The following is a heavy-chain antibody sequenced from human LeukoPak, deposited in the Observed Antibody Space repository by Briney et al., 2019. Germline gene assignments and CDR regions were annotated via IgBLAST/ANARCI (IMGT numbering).Heavy chain of an antibody. D-gene: IGHD3-22*01. V-gene: IGHV3-23*01. Sequence: GGSLRLSCAASGFTFSSYGMHWVRQAPGKGLEWVSAISGSGGSTYYADSVKGRFTISRDNSKNTLYLQMNSLRAEDTAVYYCAKVVRDDSSGYYQYYFDYWGQGTLVTVSS. J-gene: IGHJ4*02. CDR2: ISGSGGST. CDR1: GFTFSSYG. CDR3: AKVVRDDSSGYYQYYFDY.